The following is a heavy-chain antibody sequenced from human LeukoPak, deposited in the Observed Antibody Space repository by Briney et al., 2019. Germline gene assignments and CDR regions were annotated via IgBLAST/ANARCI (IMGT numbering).Heavy chain of an antibody. CDR2: IHHSGST. J-gene: IGHJ2*01. D-gene: IGHD1-1*01. CDR3: ARGRRYWNDSYWYFDL. CDR1: GGSISSTTW. V-gene: IGHV4-4*02. Sequence: PSETLSLTCAVSGGSISSTTWWSWVRQSPGKGLEWIGEIHHSGSTNYNPSLKSRVTIAVDKSKNQFSLKVSSVTAADTAVYYCARGRRYWNDSYWYFDLWGRGTLVTVSS.